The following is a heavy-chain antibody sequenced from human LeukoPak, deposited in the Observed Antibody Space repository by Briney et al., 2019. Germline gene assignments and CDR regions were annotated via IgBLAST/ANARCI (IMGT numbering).Heavy chain of an antibody. V-gene: IGHV4-39*01. D-gene: IGHD6-6*01. CDR1: GGSISSSSYY. J-gene: IGHJ4*02. Sequence: SETLSLTCTVSGGSISSSSYYWGWIRQPPGKGLEWIGSIYYSGSTYYNPSLKSRVTISVDTSKNQFSQKLSSVTAADTAVYYCASSYSSSHLFDYWGQGTLVTVSS. CDR3: ASSYSSSHLFDY. CDR2: IYYSGST.